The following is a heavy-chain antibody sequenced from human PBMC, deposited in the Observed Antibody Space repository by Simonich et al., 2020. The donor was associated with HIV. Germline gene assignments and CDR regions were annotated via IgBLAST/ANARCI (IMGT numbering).Heavy chain of an antibody. Sequence: QVQLGQSGAELKRPGASVKVSCKASGNSFTEYYIKRGRQDPGQWVEWMGWINPNSGGTNYAQKFQGRVIMTRDTSISTAYMEVNSLRSDDTAVYYCARGWELLHAFDYWGQGTLVTVSS. D-gene: IGHD1-26*01. CDR3: ARGWELLHAFDY. V-gene: IGHV1-2*02. CDR2: INPNSGGT. CDR1: GNSFTEYY. J-gene: IGHJ4*02.